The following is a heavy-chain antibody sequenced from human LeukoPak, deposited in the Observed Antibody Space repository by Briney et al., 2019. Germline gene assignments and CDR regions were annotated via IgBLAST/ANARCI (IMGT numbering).Heavy chain of an antibody. D-gene: IGHD6-19*01. CDR1: GGTFSSYA. Sequence: ASVKVSCKASGGTFSSYAISWVRQAPGQGLEWMGGIIPIFGTANYAQKFQGRVTITADESTSTAYMELSSLRSEDTAVYYCARENMAVARIFDYWGQGTLVTVSS. CDR3: ARENMAVARIFDY. J-gene: IGHJ4*02. V-gene: IGHV1-69*13. CDR2: IIPIFGTA.